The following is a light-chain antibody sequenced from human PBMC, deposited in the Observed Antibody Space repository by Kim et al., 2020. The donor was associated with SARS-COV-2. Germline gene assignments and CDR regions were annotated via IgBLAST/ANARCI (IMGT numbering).Light chain of an antibody. CDR3: QQYKSYTWS. J-gene: IGKJ1*01. CDR1: QSISSW. Sequence: SVGDRVTITCRASQSISSWLAWYQQKPGKAPKHLIYKASNLESGVPSRFSGSGSGTEFTLTISSLQPDDVGTYYCQQYKSYTWSFGQGTKVDIK. V-gene: IGKV1-5*03. CDR2: KAS.